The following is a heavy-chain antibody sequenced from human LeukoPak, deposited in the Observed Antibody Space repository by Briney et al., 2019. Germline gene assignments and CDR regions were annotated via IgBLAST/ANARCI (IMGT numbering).Heavy chain of an antibody. Sequence: GGSLRLSCAASGFALSSYWMHWVRQAPGKGLMWVSRVSGDASITTYAASVKGRFTISRDNAKNSLYLQMNSLRVEDTAVYFCARDQWRLFDYWGQGTLVAVSS. D-gene: IGHD2-21*02. J-gene: IGHJ4*02. CDR1: GFALSSYW. CDR3: ARDQWRLFDY. V-gene: IGHV3-74*01. CDR2: VSGDASIT.